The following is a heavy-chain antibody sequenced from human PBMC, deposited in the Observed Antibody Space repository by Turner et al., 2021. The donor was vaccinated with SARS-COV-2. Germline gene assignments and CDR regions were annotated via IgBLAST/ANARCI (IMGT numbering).Heavy chain of an antibody. CDR2: FDNDGVTT. V-gene: IGHV3-23*05. CDR1: GFTFSTFA. CDR3: AKARTICGGNACNQGFDS. Sequence: EVQLLESGGGLVQPGGSLRLSCAASGFTFSTFAISWVRQVPGKGLEWVATFDNDGVTTYYADSMGGRFTISRDNSKNTVHLQMNSLRADDTAVYYCAKARTICGGNACNQGFDSWGQGTLVTVSS. J-gene: IGHJ4*02. D-gene: IGHD2-15*01.